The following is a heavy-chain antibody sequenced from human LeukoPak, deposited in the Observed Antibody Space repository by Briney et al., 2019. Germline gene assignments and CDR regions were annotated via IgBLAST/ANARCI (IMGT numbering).Heavy chain of an antibody. CDR2: IRNKANGYTT. V-gene: IGHV3-72*01. CDR1: GFTFSAQY. J-gene: IGHJ3*01. CDR3: AGVGGWVGSTDRLDF. D-gene: IGHD1-26*01. Sequence: GGSLRLSCAASGFTFSAQYMDWVRQAPGKGLEWVGRIRNKANGYTTEYVASVRGRLIISRDDSKNSLYLQMNSLKTEGTAVYYCAGVGGWVGSTDRLDFWGQGTMVTVSS.